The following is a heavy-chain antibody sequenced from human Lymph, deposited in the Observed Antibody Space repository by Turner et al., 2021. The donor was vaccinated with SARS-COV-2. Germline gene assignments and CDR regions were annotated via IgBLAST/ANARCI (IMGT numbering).Heavy chain of an antibody. CDR1: GFTFSSYA. CDR3: AKDRFTLSSGWEDY. Sequence: EVQLLESGGGLVQPGGSLRLSCASSGFTFSSYAMSWVRQAPGKGLEWVSGISGSGGTTHYADSVKGRFNISRDNSKNTLYLQMNSLRAEDTAVYYCAKDRFTLSSGWEDYWGQGTLVTVSS. CDR2: ISGSGGTT. J-gene: IGHJ4*02. V-gene: IGHV3-23*01. D-gene: IGHD6-19*01.